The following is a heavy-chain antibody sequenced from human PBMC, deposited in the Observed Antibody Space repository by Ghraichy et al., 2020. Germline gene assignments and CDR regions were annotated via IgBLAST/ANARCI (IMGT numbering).Heavy chain of an antibody. J-gene: IGHJ2*01. D-gene: IGHD6-19*01. CDR2: ISSSGSTI. V-gene: IGHV3-48*03. CDR1: GFTFSSYE. Sequence: GSLRLSCAASGFTFSSYEMNWVRQAPGKGLEWVSYISSSGSTIKYADFVKGRFTISRDNAKNSLYLQMNSLRAEDTAFYYCARDLGIAVVGSWYFDLWGRGTLVTVSS. CDR3: ARDLGIAVVGSWYFDL.